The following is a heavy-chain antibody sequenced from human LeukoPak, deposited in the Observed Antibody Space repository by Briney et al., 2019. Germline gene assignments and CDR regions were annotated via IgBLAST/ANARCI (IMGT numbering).Heavy chain of an antibody. CDR3: VRHDLDNDYYGMDV. Sequence: GESLKISCKAFGYQFTSYWIGWVRQQPGQGLEWMGIIYPGDSDTRDSPSFRGQVTISADTSISTAYLQWSSLKASDTAIYYCVRHDLDNDYYGMDVWGQGTTVTVSS. V-gene: IGHV5-51*01. J-gene: IGHJ6*02. CDR2: IYPGDSDT. CDR1: GYQFTSYW.